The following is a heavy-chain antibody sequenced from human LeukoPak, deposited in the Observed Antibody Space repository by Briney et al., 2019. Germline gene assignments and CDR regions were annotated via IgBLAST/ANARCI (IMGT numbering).Heavy chain of an antibody. CDR1: GGTFSSYA. CDR2: IIPILGIA. D-gene: IGHD3-10*01. Sequence: ASVKVSCKASGGTFSSYAISWVRQAPGQGLEWMGRIIPILGIANYAQKFQGRVTITADKSTSTAYMELSSLRSEDTAVYYCARRTTMVRGSHHYYGMDVWGQGTTVTVSS. J-gene: IGHJ6*02. CDR3: ARRTTMVRGSHHYYGMDV. V-gene: IGHV1-69*04.